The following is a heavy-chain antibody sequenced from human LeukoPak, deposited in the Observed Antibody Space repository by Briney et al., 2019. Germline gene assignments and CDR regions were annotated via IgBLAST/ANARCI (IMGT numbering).Heavy chain of an antibody. CDR1: GFTFYNYP. CDR2: ISDNGGDS. J-gene: IGHJ4*02. D-gene: IGHD1-1*01. V-gene: IGHV3-23*01. Sequence: PGGSLRLSCAASGFTFYNYPMSWVRQAPGKGLEWVSAISDNGGDSKYADSVKGRFTISRDNPKKTLYLQMNSVRVEDTAIYYCARDWKCDHWGQGTLVTVSS. CDR3: ARDWKCDH.